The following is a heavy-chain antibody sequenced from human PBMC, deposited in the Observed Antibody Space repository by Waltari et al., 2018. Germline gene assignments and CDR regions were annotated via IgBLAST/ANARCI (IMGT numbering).Heavy chain of an antibody. V-gene: IGHV4-38-2*01. CDR3: ARGAKEYYFDY. J-gene: IGHJ4*02. CDR2: MYHSGST. D-gene: IGHD3-16*01. CDR1: TYAINSHYY. Sequence: QLQLQESAPALVKPSETLSLTCAVSTYAINSHYYWGWIRQPPGKGLEWIGSMYHSGSTYYNPSLKSRVTISVDTSKNQFSLKLSSVTAADTAVYYCARGAKEYYFDYWGQGTLVTVSS.